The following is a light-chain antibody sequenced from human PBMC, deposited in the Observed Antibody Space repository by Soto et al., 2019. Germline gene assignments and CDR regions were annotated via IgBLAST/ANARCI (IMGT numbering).Light chain of an antibody. J-gene: IGKJ3*01. CDR3: QHYMSALFF. Sequence: IQMTQSPPSLSVSVGDTVTITCRASQSINGYLASYQQKPGKVPNLLLYHPSTLQPTVTSRFSGGGSGADYSLTTSSLQHEDVATYYCQHYMSALFFFGPGTKVNIK. CDR2: HPS. V-gene: IGKV1-27*01. CDR1: QSINGY.